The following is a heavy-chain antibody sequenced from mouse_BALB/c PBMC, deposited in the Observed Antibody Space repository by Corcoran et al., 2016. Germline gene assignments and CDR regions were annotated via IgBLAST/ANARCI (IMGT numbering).Heavy chain of an antibody. CDR1: GYTFTNYG. Sequence: QIQLVQSGPELKKPGETVKISCTASGYTFTNYGMNWVKQAPGKGLKWMGWINTYTGEPTYADDFKGRFAFSLETSASTAYLQINNLKNEDTATYFCARLGATVVATPYWGQGTLVTVSA. D-gene: IGHD1-1*01. CDR3: ARLGATVVATPY. CDR2: INTYTGEP. J-gene: IGHJ3*01. V-gene: IGHV9-3-1*01.